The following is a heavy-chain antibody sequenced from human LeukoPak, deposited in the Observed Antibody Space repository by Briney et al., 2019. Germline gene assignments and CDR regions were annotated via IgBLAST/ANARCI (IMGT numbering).Heavy chain of an antibody. CDR1: GYTFTGYD. D-gene: IGHD3-22*01. CDR3: ARARYYYDNSGYCVH. CDR2: INPNSGGT. Sequence: ASVKVSCKASGYTFTGYDMHWVRQAPGQGLEWMGGINPNSGGTNYAQKFQGRVTMTRDTSISTAYMELSRLRSDDTAVYYCARARYYYDNSGYCVHWGQGTLVTVSS. J-gene: IGHJ4*02. V-gene: IGHV1-2*02.